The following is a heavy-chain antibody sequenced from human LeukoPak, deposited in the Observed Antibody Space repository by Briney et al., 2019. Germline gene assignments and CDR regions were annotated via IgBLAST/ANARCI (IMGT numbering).Heavy chain of an antibody. CDR1: GYTFTSYD. CDR2: MNPNSGNT. V-gene: IGHV1-8*01. J-gene: IGHJ4*02. Sequence: GASVKVSCKASGYTFTSYDINWVRQATGQGLEWMGWMNPNSGNTGYAQKFQGRVTMTRNTSISTAYMELSSLRSEDTAVYYCAKAKAIFGVVPPDYWGQGTLVTVSS. CDR3: AKAKAIFGVVPPDY. D-gene: IGHD3-3*01.